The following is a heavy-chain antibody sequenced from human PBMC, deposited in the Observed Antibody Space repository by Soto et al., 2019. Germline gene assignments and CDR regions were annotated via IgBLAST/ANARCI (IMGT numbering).Heavy chain of an antibody. V-gene: IGHV3-15*01. Sequence: GGSLRLSCAASGFTFSNAWMSWVRQAPGKGLEWVGRIKSKTDGGTTDYAAPVKGRFTISRDDSKNTLYLQMNSLKTEDTAVYYCTTDMVVAATLLPLGAFDIWGQGTMVTVSS. CDR3: TTDMVVAATLLPLGAFDI. D-gene: IGHD2-15*01. CDR2: IKSKTDGGTT. J-gene: IGHJ3*02. CDR1: GFTFSNAW.